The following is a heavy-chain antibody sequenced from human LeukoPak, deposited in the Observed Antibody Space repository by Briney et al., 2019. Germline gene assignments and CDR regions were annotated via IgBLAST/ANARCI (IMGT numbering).Heavy chain of an antibody. CDR2: ISNDGINR. CDR1: GFTFSSYA. D-gene: IGHD3-22*01. V-gene: IGHV3-30*18. J-gene: IGHJ4*02. Sequence: PGGSLRLSCAASGFTFSSYAMSWVRQAPGKGLEWVAVISNDGINRYYADSVKGRFTISRDNSKNTLYLQMNSLRPEDTALYYCAKPNYYDSSGYVYYFDYWGQGTLVTVSS. CDR3: AKPNYYDSSGYVYYFDY.